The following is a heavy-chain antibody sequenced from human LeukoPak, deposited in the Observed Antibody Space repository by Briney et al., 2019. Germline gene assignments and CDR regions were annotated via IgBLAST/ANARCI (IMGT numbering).Heavy chain of an antibody. CDR2: IYTSGST. J-gene: IGHJ3*02. CDR3: ASYSSGQVGDAFDI. CDR1: GGSISSGSYY. D-gene: IGHD6-25*01. V-gene: IGHV4-61*02. Sequence: SQTLSLTCTVSGGSISSGSYYWSWIRQPAGKGLEWIGRIYTSGSTNYNPSLKSRVTISVDTSKNQFSLKLSSVTAADTAVYYCASYSSGQVGDAFDIWGQGTMVTVSS.